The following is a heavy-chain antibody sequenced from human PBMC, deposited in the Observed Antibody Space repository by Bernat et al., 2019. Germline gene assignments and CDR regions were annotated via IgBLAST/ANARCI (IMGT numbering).Heavy chain of an antibody. V-gene: IGHV3-49*04. Sequence: EVQLVESGGGLVQPGRSLRLSCTASGFTFGDYAMSWVRQAPGKGLEWVGCIRSKAYGGTTEYAASVKGRFTISRDDSKSIAYLQMNSLKTEDTAVYYCTRSSGGSIAAAGNHFDYWGQGTLVTVSS. CDR3: TRSSGGSIAAAGNHFDY. CDR2: IRSKAYGGTT. D-gene: IGHD6-13*01. J-gene: IGHJ4*02. CDR1: GFTFGDYA.